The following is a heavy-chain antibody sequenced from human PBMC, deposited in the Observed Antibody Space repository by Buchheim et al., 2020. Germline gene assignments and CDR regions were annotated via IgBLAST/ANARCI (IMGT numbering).Heavy chain of an antibody. J-gene: IGHJ5*02. D-gene: IGHD6-19*01. CDR1: GFTFSSYS. V-gene: IGHV3-48*01. Sequence: EVQLVESGGGLVQPGGSLRLSCAASGFTFSSYSMNWVRQAPGKGLEWVSYISSSSSTIYYADSVKGRFTISRDNAKNSLYLQMNSLRAEDTAVYYCARVEGWDRARTFDPRGQETL. CDR2: ISSSSSTI. CDR3: ARVEGWDRARTFDP.